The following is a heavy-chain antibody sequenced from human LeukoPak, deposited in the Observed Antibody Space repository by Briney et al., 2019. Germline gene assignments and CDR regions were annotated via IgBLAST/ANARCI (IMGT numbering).Heavy chain of an antibody. Sequence: ASVKVSCKASGYTFTSYYMHWVRQAPGQGLEWMGIINPSGGSTSYAQKFQGRVTMTRDTSTSTVYMELSSLRSEDTAVYYCARDIIVVGATYGPDYWGRGTLVTVSS. CDR1: GYTFTSYY. CDR2: INPSGGST. D-gene: IGHD1-26*01. CDR3: ARDIIVVGATYGPDY. V-gene: IGHV1-46*01. J-gene: IGHJ4*02.